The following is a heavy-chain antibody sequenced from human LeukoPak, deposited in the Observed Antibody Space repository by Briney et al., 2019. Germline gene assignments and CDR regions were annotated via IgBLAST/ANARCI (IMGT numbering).Heavy chain of an antibody. CDR3: AGTSSGLEY. J-gene: IGHJ4*02. V-gene: IGHV4-59*02. CDR2: VYFSDRT. D-gene: IGHD1-1*01. CDR1: GGSVSSHY. Sequence: PSETLSLTCTVSGGSVSSHYWSWFRQAPGKGLEWIGYVYFSDRTNYNPSLESRVSISVDTSKNHFSLRLGSVTAADTAVYYCAGTSSGLEYWGQGTLVTVSS.